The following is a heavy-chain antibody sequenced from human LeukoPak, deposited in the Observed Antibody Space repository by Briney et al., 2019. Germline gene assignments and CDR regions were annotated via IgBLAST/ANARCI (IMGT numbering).Heavy chain of an antibody. Sequence: GGSLRLSCAASGFTFSSYAMSWVRQAPGKGLEWVSAISGSGGSTYYADPVKGRFTISRDNSKNTLYLQMNSLRAEDTAVYYCAKGPRYDFWSGYSYYFDYWGQGTLVTVSS. CDR1: GFTFSSYA. CDR3: AKGPRYDFWSGYSYYFDY. V-gene: IGHV3-23*01. D-gene: IGHD3-3*01. J-gene: IGHJ4*02. CDR2: ISGSGGST.